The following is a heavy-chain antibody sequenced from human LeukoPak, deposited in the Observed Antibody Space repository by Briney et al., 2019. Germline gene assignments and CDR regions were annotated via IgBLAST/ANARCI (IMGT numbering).Heavy chain of an antibody. CDR2: IYYSGST. CDR3: ARDLGRARGVSGDNWFDP. J-gene: IGHJ5*02. V-gene: IGHV4-30-4*07. D-gene: IGHD3-10*01. CDR1: GGSISSGGYS. Sequence: SETLSLTCAVSGGSISSGGYSWSWIRQPPGKGLEWIGYIYYSGSTYYNPSLKSRVTISVDTSKNQFSLKLSSVTAADTAVYYCARDLGRARGVSGDNWFDPWGQGTLVTVSS.